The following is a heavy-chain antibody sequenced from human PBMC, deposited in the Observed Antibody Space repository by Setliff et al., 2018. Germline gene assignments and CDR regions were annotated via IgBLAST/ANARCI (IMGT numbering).Heavy chain of an antibody. CDR2: VSYSGSP. V-gene: IGHV4-39*01. J-gene: IGHJ4*02. CDR3: ATTGTYRYFDY. D-gene: IGHD1-1*01. CDR1: GDSVTSDSYY. Sequence: PSETLSLTCIVTGDSVTSDSYYWGWVRQPPGKGLEWVGSVSYSGSPYHNPSLKSRVSLSLDTSENQFSLRLNSVTASDTAVYYCATTGTYRYFDYWGQGTLVTVSS.